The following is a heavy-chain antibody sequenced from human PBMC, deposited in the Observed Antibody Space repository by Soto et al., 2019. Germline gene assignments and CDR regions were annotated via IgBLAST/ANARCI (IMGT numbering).Heavy chain of an antibody. CDR2: IYYSGST. CDR3: AGATDAFDI. D-gene: IGHD1-26*01. CDR1: GGSISSSSYY. Sequence: SQTLSLTCTVSGGSISSSSYYWGWIRQPPGKGLEWIGSIYYSGSTYYNPSLKSRVTISVDTSKNQFSLKLSSVTAADTAVYYCAGATDAFDIWGQGTMVTVSS. V-gene: IGHV4-39*01. J-gene: IGHJ3*02.